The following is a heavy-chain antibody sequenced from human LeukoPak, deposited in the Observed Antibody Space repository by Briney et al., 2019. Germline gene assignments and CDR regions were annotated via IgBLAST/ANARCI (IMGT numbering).Heavy chain of an antibody. CDR3: VRTNGGTYYDY. V-gene: IGHV3-13*01. J-gene: IGHJ4*02. D-gene: IGHD1-26*01. CDR2: FGIAGDT. CDR1: GFIFTDYD. Sequence: GGSLRLSCAASGFIFTDYDVHWVRQPPGKGLEWVSVFGIAGDTYYADSVKGRFTISRDVAKNSLYLQMNNLRAGDTAVYYCVRTNGGTYYDYWGQGTLVTVSS.